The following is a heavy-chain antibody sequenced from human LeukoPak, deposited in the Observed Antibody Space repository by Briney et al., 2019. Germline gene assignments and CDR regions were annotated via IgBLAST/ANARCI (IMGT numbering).Heavy chain of an antibody. V-gene: IGHV1-18*01. CDR3: ARDMPPYYGSGSTFNDY. D-gene: IGHD3-10*01. CDR2: ISAYNGNT. Sequence: ASVKVSCKASGYTFTSYGISWVRQAPGQGLEWMGWISAYNGNTNYAQKLQGRVTMTTDTSTSTAYMERRSLRSDDTAVYYCARDMPPYYGSGSTFNDYWGQGTLVTVSS. J-gene: IGHJ4*02. CDR1: GYTFTSYG.